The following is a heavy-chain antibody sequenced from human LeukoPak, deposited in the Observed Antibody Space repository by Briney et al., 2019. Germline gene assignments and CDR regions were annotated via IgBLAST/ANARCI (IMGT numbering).Heavy chain of an antibody. J-gene: IGHJ4*02. D-gene: IGHD1-1*01. CDR1: GFTFSEYR. V-gene: IGHV3-7*01. Sequence: PGRSLRLSCEASGFTFSEYRMSWVRQAPGKGLEWVAYIKQDGSEKKFVGSAQGRFTISRDNAKKSLYLQMNSLRAEDTAVYYCARDEWAGSFWVYWGQGTLVTVSS. CDR2: IKQDGSEK. CDR3: ARDEWAGSFWVY.